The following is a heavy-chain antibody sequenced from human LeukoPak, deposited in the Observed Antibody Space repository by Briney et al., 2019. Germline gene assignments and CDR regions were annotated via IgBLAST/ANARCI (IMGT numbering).Heavy chain of an antibody. V-gene: IGHV3-48*03. J-gene: IGHJ4*02. CDR2: ISSTGSTI. D-gene: IGHD5-12*01. CDR1: GFTFSSYE. Sequence: GGSLRLSCAASGFTFSSYELNWVRQAPGKGLEWVSYISSTGSTIYYAHSVKGRFTISRDNAKTSLYLQMNSLRAEDTAVYYCARGPSGYHNTGGQGTLVTVSS. CDR3: ARGPSGYHNT.